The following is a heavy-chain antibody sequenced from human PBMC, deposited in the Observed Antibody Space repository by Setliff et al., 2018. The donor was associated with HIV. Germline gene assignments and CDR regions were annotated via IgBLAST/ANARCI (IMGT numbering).Heavy chain of an antibody. V-gene: IGHV4-4*08. Sequence: SETLSLTCTVSGGSISSHYWSWIRQPPGKGLEWIGHIYTSGSTNYNPSLKSRVTMSVGTSKNQFSLKLSSVTAADTAVYYCARCYYNFWSGHPLDYMDVWGKGTTVTVSS. CDR1: GGSISSHY. CDR3: ARCYYNFWSGHPLDYMDV. CDR2: IYTSGST. D-gene: IGHD3-3*01. J-gene: IGHJ6*03.